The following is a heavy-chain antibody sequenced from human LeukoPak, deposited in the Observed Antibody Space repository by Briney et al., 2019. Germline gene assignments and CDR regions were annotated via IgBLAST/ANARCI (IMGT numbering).Heavy chain of an antibody. D-gene: IGHD6-19*01. CDR2: IRYDGSNK. V-gene: IGHV3-30*02. CDR1: GFTFSSYS. J-gene: IGHJ4*02. CDR3: AKDLSGGWYARYFDY. Sequence: PTGGSLRLSCAASGFTFSSYSMNWVRQAPGKGLEWVAFIRYDGSNKYYADSVKGRFTISRDNSKNTLYLQMNSLRAEDTAVYYCAKDLSGGWYARYFDYWGQGTLVTVSS.